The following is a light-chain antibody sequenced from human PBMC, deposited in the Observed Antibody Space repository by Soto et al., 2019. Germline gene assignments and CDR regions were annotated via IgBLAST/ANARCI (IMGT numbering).Light chain of an antibody. CDR1: QSISNW. CDR3: QHYNTYSST. CDR2: DAS. J-gene: IGKJ1*01. Sequence: IRVTQSLSSFSASTGDRVTITCRASQSISNWLAWYQQKPGKAPNLLIYDASSLEGGVPSRFSGSGSGTEFTLTISSLQPDDFATYYCQHYNTYSSTFGQGTKVDIK. V-gene: IGKV1-5*01.